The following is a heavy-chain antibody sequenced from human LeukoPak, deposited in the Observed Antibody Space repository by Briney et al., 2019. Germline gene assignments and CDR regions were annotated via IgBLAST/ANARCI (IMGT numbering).Heavy chain of an antibody. CDR2: ISSSGGST. CDR1: GFTFSRYA. D-gene: IGHD3-9*01. V-gene: IGHV3-64D*06. CDR3: VKSAGFDWLSPLDAFDI. Sequence: QAGGSLRLSCSASGFTFSRYAMHWVRQAPGKGLEYVSAISSSGGSTYYADSVKGRFTISRDNSKDTLYLLMSSLRAEDTTVYYCVKSAGFDWLSPLDAFDIWGQGTMVTVSS. J-gene: IGHJ3*02.